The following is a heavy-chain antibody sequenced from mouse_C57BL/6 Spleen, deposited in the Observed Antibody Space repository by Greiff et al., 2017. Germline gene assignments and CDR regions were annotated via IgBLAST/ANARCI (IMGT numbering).Heavy chain of an antibody. J-gene: IGHJ3*01. CDR3: AREADYLFAY. CDR2: INPSNGGT. D-gene: IGHD2-4*01. V-gene: IGHV1-53*01. Sequence: PGQGLEWIGNINPSNGGTKYNGKFKGKATLTADKSSSPAYMQLSSLTSEDSAVYFCAREADYLFAYWGQGTLVTVSA.